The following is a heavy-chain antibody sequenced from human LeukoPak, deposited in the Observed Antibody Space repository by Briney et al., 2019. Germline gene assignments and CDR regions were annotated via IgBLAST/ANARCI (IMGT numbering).Heavy chain of an antibody. Sequence: GGSLRLSCAASGFTFSSYAMSWVRQAPGKGLEWVSAISGSGGSTYYADSVKGRFTISRDNSKNTLYLQMNSLRAEDTAVYYCAKRSYYDFWSGYYTGPLRGDPFDYWGQGTLVTVSS. J-gene: IGHJ4*02. V-gene: IGHV3-23*01. CDR3: AKRSYYDFWSGYYTGPLRGDPFDY. CDR1: GFTFSSYA. D-gene: IGHD3-3*01. CDR2: ISGSGGST.